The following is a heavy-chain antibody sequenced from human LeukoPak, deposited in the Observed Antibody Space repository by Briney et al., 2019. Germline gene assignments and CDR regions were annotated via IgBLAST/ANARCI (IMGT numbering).Heavy chain of an antibody. J-gene: IGHJ4*02. Sequence: SETLSLTCTVSGSSITSTYYWAWFRQPPGKGLEWIATVFQLQTVRSFYNKSLESRVTMSLDTSQNQFSLNLTSVTAADTALYFCARVLHAPKFIDSWGQGTLVTVSS. V-gene: IGHV4-38-2*02. CDR2: VFQLQTVRS. CDR1: GSSITSTYY. D-gene: IGHD2-8*01. CDR3: ARVLHAPKFIDS.